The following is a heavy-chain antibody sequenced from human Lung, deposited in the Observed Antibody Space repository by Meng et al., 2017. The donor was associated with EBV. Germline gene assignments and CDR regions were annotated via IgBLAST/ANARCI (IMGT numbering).Heavy chain of an antibody. CDR2: IYHGGST. V-gene: IGHV4-4*02. CDR3: ARARRGGHYFDY. J-gene: IGHJ4*02. D-gene: IGHD4-23*01. Sequence: QVLLQESGPVQVQPSESLSLTCAVSGGSISSINWWTGVRQPPGKGLEWIGEIYHGGSTNYNPSLKSRVTISVDKSKNQFSLKLSSVTAADTAVYYCARARRGGHYFDYWGQGTLVTVSS. CDR1: GGSISSINW.